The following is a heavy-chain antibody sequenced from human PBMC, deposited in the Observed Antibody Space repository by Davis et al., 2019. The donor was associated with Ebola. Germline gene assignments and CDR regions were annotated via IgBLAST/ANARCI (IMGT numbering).Heavy chain of an antibody. J-gene: IGHJ4*02. CDR1: GYTFTAYY. CDR3: ARDDFLLGQLLTDFWSGYALDY. D-gene: IGHD3-3*01. V-gene: IGHV1-2*06. CDR2: INPNSGGT. Sequence: AASVKVSCKPSGYTFTAYYLHWVRQAPGQGLEWMGRINPNSGGTNYAQKFQGRVTMTRDTSISTAYMELRRLRSDDTAVYYCARDDFLLGQLLTDFWSGYALDYWGQGTLVTVSS.